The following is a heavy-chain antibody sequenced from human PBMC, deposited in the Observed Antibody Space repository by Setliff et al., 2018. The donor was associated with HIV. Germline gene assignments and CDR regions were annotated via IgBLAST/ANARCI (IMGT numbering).Heavy chain of an antibody. J-gene: IGHJ6*03. CDR2: INPNSGGT. D-gene: IGHD1-1*01. CDR3: ARDSRWTTGDYYYYNYMDV. V-gene: IGHV1-2*06. Sequence: ASVKVSCKASGYSFTGYHVHWVRQAPGQGLEWMGRINPNSGGTNYAQKFQGRVTMTRDTSISTAYMELSRLTSDDTAVYFCARDSRWTTGDYYYYNYMDVWGKGTTVTVSS. CDR1: GYSFTGYH.